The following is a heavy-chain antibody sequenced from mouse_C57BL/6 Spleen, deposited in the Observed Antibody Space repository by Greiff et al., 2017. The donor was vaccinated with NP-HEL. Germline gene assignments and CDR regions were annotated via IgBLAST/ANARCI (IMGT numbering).Heavy chain of an antibody. CDR1: GYTFTDYE. CDR2: IDPETGGT. D-gene: IGHD2-13*01. CDR3: TRSDHYYAMDY. V-gene: IGHV1-15*01. J-gene: IGHJ4*01. Sequence: VQLQQSGAELVRPGASVTPSCQASGYTFTDYEMHRVKQTPVHGLEWIGAIDPETGGTAYNQKFKGKAILTADKSSSTAYMELRSLTSEDSAVYYCTRSDHYYAMDYWGQGTSVTVSS.